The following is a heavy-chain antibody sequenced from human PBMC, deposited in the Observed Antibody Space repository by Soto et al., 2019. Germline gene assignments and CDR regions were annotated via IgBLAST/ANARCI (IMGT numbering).Heavy chain of an antibody. CDR3: DSFTRGHYLLTFSLRRTDV. CDR2: INHSGTT. J-gene: IGHJ6*02. CDR1: GGSFSGYY. Sequence: XGTLSLTSAVYGGSFSGYYWSWIRQPPGKGLEWIGEINHSGTTNYNPSLKSRVTISVEKSKNQFSRKLNSGNDAETAVVNCDSFTRGHYLLTFSLRRTDVWGQVTTVTLSS. D-gene: IGHD4-17*01. V-gene: IGHV4-34*01.